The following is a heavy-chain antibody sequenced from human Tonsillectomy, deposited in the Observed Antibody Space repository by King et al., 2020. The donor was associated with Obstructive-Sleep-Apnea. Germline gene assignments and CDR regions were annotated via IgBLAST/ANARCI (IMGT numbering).Heavy chain of an antibody. J-gene: IGHJ3*02. V-gene: IGHV3-30*02. CDR1: GFTFSTYG. D-gene: IGHD3-10*01. CDR2: TRYDESNK. Sequence: HVQLVESGGGVVQPGGSLRLSCAASGFTFSTYGMHWVRQAPGKGLEWVAFTRYDESNKYYADSVKGRFTISRDNSKNTLYLRMYSLRAEDTAMYYCATLLVDDTRSGLDAFDIWGQGTMVTVSS. CDR3: ATLLVDDTRSGLDAFDI.